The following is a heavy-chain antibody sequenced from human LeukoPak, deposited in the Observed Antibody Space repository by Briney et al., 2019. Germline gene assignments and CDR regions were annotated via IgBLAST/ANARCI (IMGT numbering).Heavy chain of an antibody. Sequence: ASVKVSCKPSGYTFTGFFMHWVRQAPGKGLEWMGWINPNSGVTNYAQRFQGRVTMTRDTSITTAYMELSRLTSDDTAVYYCSRGTPSGMDSGYEPAFAYWGQGTLVTVSS. CDR1: GYTFTGFF. CDR3: SRGTPSGMDSGYEPAFAY. V-gene: IGHV1-2*02. CDR2: INPNSGVT. D-gene: IGHD5-12*01. J-gene: IGHJ4*02.